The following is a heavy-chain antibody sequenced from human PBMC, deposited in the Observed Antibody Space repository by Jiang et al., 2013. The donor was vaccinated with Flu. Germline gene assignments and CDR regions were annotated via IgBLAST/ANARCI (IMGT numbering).Heavy chain of an antibody. D-gene: IGHD3-22*01. CDR2: IDWDDDK. V-gene: IGHV2-70*11. J-gene: IGHJ3*02. CDR3: ASTFYDSSGYFPMIVFDI. Sequence: LEWLARIDWDDDKYYSTSLKTRLTISKDTSKNQVVLTMTNMDPVDTATYYCASTFYDSSGYFPMIVFDIWGQGIMVTVSS.